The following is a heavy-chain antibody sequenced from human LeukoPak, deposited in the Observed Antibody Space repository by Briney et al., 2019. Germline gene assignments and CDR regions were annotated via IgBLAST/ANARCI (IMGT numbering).Heavy chain of an antibody. D-gene: IGHD3-3*01. Sequence: PGGSLRLSCAVSGFTFSSYAMSWVRQAPGKGLEWVSAISGSGGSTYYADSVKGRFTISRDNSKNTLYLQMNSLRAEDTAVYYCARFWSGYYGGGYYFDYWGQGTLVTVSS. J-gene: IGHJ4*02. CDR1: GFTFSSYA. CDR2: ISGSGGST. V-gene: IGHV3-23*01. CDR3: ARFWSGYYGGGYYFDY.